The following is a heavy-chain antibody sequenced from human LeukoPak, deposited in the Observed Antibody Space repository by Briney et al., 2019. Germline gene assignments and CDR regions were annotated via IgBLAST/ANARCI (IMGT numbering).Heavy chain of an antibody. J-gene: IGHJ4*02. CDR2: ISAYNANT. CDR3: ARNQPFCNKNVCYGTFDS. Sequence: ASVKVSCKASGYTFRSFGISWVRQAPGQRLEWMGWISAYNANTNYAQNFQDRVSMTTDTTTSTAYLELRNLRSDDTALYYCARNQPFCNKNVCYGTFDSWGQGTLVTVSS. CDR1: GYTFRSFG. V-gene: IGHV1-18*01. D-gene: IGHD2/OR15-2a*01.